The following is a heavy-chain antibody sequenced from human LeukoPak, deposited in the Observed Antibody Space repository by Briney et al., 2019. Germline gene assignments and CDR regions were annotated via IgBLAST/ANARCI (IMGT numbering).Heavy chain of an antibody. V-gene: IGHV3-21*01. J-gene: IGHJ4*02. CDR3: ARDARSDY. CDR2: ISTSSSYI. CDR1: GFTFSGYS. Sequence: GGSLRLSCGASGFTFSGYSMNWVRQAPGKGLEWVSSISTSSSYIYYADSVKGRFTISRDNAKKSLYLQMNSLRAEDTAVYYCARDARSDYWGQGTLVTVSS. D-gene: IGHD6-6*01.